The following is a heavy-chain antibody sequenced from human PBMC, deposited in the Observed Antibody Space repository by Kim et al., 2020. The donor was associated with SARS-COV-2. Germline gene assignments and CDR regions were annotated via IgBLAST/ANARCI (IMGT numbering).Heavy chain of an antibody. V-gene: IGHV3-30*18. CDR2: ISSDGGNT. D-gene: IGHD2-2*01. CDR3: AKDKYAAANRLDS. J-gene: IGHJ4*02. Sequence: GGSLRLSCAASGFTFSAYDMHWVRQAPGKGLEWVALISSDGGNTNYAGSVKGRFTISRDNSKKTLYLHMNSLTTEDTAVYYCAKDKYAAANRLDSWGQGTLLTVSS. CDR1: GFTFSAYD.